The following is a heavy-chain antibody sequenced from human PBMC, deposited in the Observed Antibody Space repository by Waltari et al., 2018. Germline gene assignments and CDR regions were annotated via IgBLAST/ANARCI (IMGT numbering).Heavy chain of an antibody. V-gene: IGHV1-2*02. CDR1: GYTFTGYY. D-gene: IGHD3-10*01. CDR2: INPNSGGT. CDR3: ARVIRRMVRGVTRDLGFGY. Sequence: QVQLVQSGAEVTKPGASVKVSCKASGYTFTGYYMHWVRQAPGQGLEWMGWINPNSGGTNYAQKFQGRVTMTRDTSISTAYMELSRLRSDDTAVYYCARVIRRMVRGVTRDLGFGYWGQGTLVTVSS. J-gene: IGHJ4*02.